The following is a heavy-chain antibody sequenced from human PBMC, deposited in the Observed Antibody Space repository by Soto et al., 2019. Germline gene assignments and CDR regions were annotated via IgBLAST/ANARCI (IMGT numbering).Heavy chain of an antibody. CDR2: ISYDGSNK. CDR1: GFTFSSYG. Sequence: PGGSLRLSCAASGFTFSSYGMHWVRQAPGKGLEWVAVISYDGSNKYYADSVKGRFTISRDNSKNTLYLQMNSLRAEDTAVYYCANDEEQQLLPGYYYGMDVWGQGTTVTVSS. V-gene: IGHV3-30*18. CDR3: ANDEEQQLLPGYYYGMDV. D-gene: IGHD6-13*01. J-gene: IGHJ6*02.